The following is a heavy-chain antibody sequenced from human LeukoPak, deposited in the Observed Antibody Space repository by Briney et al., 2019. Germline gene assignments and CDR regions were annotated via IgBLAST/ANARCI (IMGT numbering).Heavy chain of an antibody. V-gene: IGHV4-4*07. J-gene: IGHJ5*02. Sequence: SETLSLTCTVSGGSISSYYWSWIRQPAGKGLQWIGRINASGSTNHNPSLKSRVTMSVDTSKNQLSLELSSVTAADTAVYYCARDIVVVPATIWFDPWGQGTLVTVSS. CDR2: INASGST. CDR3: ARDIVVVPATIWFDP. CDR1: GGSISSYY. D-gene: IGHD2-2*01.